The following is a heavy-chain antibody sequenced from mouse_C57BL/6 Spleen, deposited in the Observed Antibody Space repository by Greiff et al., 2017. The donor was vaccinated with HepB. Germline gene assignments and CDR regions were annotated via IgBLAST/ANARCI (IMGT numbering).Heavy chain of an antibody. V-gene: IGHV1-42*01. J-gene: IGHJ4*01. CDR1: GYSFTGYY. Sequence: EVKLVESGPELVKPGASVKISCKASGYSFTGYYMNWVKQSPEKSLEWIGEINPSTGGTTYNQKFKAKATLTVDKSSSTAYMQLKSLTSEDSAVYYCARGKDYAMDYWGQGTSVTVSS. CDR3: ARGKDYAMDY. CDR2: INPSTGGT.